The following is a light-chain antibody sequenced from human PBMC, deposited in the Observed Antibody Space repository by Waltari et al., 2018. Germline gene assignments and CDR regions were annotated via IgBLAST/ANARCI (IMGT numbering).Light chain of an antibody. V-gene: IGKV3-20*01. CDR2: AAS. CDR3: EQYDGSVVT. CDR1: QSIGNNF. Sequence: NVFTQSPDPLSLSPGDRATLFCRASQSIGNNFLVWYQLKPGQAPRLLISAASRRATGVPDRFIGSGSGTDFTLTISRLERDDFAVYYCEQYDGSVVTFGGGTKVEIK. J-gene: IGKJ4*01.